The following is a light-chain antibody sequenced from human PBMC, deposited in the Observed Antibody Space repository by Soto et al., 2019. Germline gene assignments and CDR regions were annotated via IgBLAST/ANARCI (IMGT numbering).Light chain of an antibody. CDR2: GAS. CDR3: QQYASSPGT. J-gene: IGKJ1*01. Sequence: EIVLTQSPGTLSLSPGERATLSCRASQSVTSNYLAWYQQKPGQAPSLLIYGASARAAGIPDRFSGSGTGTDFALTISGLEPEDFAVDFCQQYASSPGTFGQGTKVEI. V-gene: IGKV3-20*01. CDR1: QSVTSNY.